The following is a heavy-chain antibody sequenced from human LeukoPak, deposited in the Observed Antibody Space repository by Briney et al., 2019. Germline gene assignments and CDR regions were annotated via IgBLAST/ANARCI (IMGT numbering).Heavy chain of an antibody. D-gene: IGHD6-19*01. Sequence: PGGSLRLSCAASGFTFSTYSMSWVRQAPGKGLEWVSGISWNSGSIGYADSVKGRFTISRDNAKNSLYLQMNSLRAEDTALYYCAKDKKASSGWYDYWGQGTLVTVSS. CDR3: AKDKKASSGWYDY. V-gene: IGHV3-9*01. CDR2: ISWNSGSI. J-gene: IGHJ4*02. CDR1: GFTFSTYS.